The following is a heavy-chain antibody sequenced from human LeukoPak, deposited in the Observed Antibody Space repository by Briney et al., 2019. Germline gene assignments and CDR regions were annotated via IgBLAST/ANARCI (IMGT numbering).Heavy chain of an antibody. CDR3: ARAPYSSGRYYYYYGMDV. D-gene: IGHD3-22*01. V-gene: IGHV1-69*13. Sequence: SVKVPCKASGGTFSSYAISWVRQAPGQGLEWMGGIIPIFGTANYAQKFQGRVTITADESTSTAYMGLSSLRSEDTAVYYCARAPYSSGRYYYYYGMDVWGQGTTVTVSS. CDR2: IIPIFGTA. J-gene: IGHJ6*02. CDR1: GGTFSSYA.